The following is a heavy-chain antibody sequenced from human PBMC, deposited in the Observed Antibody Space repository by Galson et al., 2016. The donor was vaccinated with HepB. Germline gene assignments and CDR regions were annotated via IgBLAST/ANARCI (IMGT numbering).Heavy chain of an antibody. V-gene: IGHV3-66*02. Sequence: SLRLSCTVSGLDVNRHSMSWVRQAPGKGLEWLSVIYSGGNPNYADSVKGRFTISRDKNTVYLQMNSLRSEDTAVYYCARDPPASSAGTWAWGQGTLVTVSS. J-gene: IGHJ1*01. D-gene: IGHD6-13*01. CDR3: ARDPPASSAGTWA. CDR1: GLDVNRHS. CDR2: IYSGGNP.